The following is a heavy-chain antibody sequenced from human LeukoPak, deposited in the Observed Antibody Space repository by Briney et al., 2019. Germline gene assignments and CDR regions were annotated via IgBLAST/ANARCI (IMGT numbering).Heavy chain of an antibody. J-gene: IGHJ6*02. D-gene: IGHD2/OR15-2a*01. CDR3: AKDNSQLAHAYGMDV. CDR1: GFTFGGYA. Sequence: GGSLRLSCAASGFTFGGYAMSWVRQAPGKGLEWVSAISGSGGSTYYADSVKGRFTISRDNSKNTLYLQMSSLRAEDTAVYYCAKDNSQLAHAYGMDVWGQGTTVTVSS. V-gene: IGHV3-23*01. CDR2: ISGSGGST.